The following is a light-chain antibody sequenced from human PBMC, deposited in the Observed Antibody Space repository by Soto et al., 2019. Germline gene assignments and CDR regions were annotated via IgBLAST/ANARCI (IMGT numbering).Light chain of an antibody. J-gene: IGKJ5*01. V-gene: IGKV3-11*01. Sequence: EIVLTQSPATLSLSPGERATLSCRASQSVRTNLAWYQQKVGQAPRLLIYGASKRATGIPARFSGSGSGTDFTLTISRLEPEDFAVYYCQQRYNWPLITFGQGTRLEIK. CDR1: QSVRTN. CDR3: QQRYNWPLIT. CDR2: GAS.